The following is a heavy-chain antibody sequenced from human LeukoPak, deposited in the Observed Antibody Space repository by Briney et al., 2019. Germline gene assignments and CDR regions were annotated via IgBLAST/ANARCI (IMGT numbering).Heavy chain of an antibody. J-gene: IGHJ4*02. CDR1: GGSISSYY. Sequence: PSETLSLTCTVSGGSISSYYWSWIRQPPGKGLEWIGYIYYSGSTNYNPSLKSRVTISVDTSKNQFSLKLSSVTAADTAVYYCARDSYDSGYSFDYWGQGTLVTVSS. V-gene: IGHV4-59*01. CDR3: ARDSYDSGYSFDY. CDR2: IYYSGST. D-gene: IGHD3-10*01.